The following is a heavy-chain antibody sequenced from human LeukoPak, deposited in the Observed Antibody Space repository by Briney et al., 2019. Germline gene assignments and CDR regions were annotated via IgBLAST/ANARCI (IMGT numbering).Heavy chain of an antibody. J-gene: IGHJ4*02. CDR3: ARAAVVTSPFDY. CDR1: GFTFSSYS. Sequence: GGSLRLSCAASGFTFSSYSMNWVRQAPGKGLEWVSSISSGSSIYYADPVKGRFTISRDNAKNSLYLQMNSLRAEDTAVYHCARAAVVTSPFDYWGQGTLVTVSS. V-gene: IGHV3-21*04. D-gene: IGHD3-22*01. CDR2: ISSGSSI.